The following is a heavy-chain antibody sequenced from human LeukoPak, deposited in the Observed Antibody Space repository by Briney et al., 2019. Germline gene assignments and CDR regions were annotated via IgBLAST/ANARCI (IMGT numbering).Heavy chain of an antibody. CDR1: RVSIGSHY. D-gene: IGHD2-2*01. J-gene: IGHJ6*03. CDR2: IYYSGST. CDR3: ARAIGVVVPAASAYYYYYYMDV. V-gene: IGHV4-59*11. Sequence: SKPQSLTGTDSRVSIGSHYWSWLRQPPGKGLEWIGYIYYSGSTNYNPSLKSRVTISVDTSKNQFSLKLSSVTAADTAVYYCARAIGVVVPAASAYYYYYYMDVWGKGTTVTVSS.